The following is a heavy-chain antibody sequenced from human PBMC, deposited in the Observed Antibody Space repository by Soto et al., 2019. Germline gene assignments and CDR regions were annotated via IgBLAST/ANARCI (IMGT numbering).Heavy chain of an antibody. CDR3: ARDLPLNYYNRTWYSYAMDI. CDR1: LGTFSRQA. J-gene: IGHJ6*02. V-gene: IGHV1-69*13. D-gene: IGHD3-22*01. Sequence: VNVCCKSCLGTFSRQAFRWVRQAAGQGREGMGVIVPYYRVTNYAYKFHGRITHTAHDSPHTTYLELSSLPSEDGAVYYFARDLPLNYYNRTWYSYAMDIWGQGATVTVSS. CDR2: IVPYYRVT.